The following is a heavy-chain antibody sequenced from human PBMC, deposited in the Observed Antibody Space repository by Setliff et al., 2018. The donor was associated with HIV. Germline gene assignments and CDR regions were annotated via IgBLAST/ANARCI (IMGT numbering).Heavy chain of an antibody. CDR2: IILLFGTP. J-gene: IGHJ6*02. D-gene: IGHD3-22*01. V-gene: IGHV1-69*01. Sequence: KVSCKASGGTFSSYAISWVRQAPGQGLEWMGGIILLFGTPNYAQKFQGRVTITADESTSTAYMELSSLRSEDTAVYYCARDLYYYDSSGYYPGNYYGMDVWGQGTTVTVSS. CDR1: GGTFSSYA. CDR3: ARDLYYYDSSGYYPGNYYGMDV.